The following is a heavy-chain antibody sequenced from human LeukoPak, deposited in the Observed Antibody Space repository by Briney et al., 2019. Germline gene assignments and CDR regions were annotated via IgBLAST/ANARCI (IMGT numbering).Heavy chain of an antibody. CDR2: IIPIFGTA. Sequence: GASVKVSCKASGGTFSSYAINWVRQAPGQGLEWMGGIIPIFGTANYAQKFQGRVTIIADKSTSTAYMELSSLRSEDTAVYYCARGAAAGLVFDYWGQGTLVTVSS. V-gene: IGHV1-69*06. D-gene: IGHD6-13*01. J-gene: IGHJ4*02. CDR3: ARGAAAGLVFDY. CDR1: GGTFSSYA.